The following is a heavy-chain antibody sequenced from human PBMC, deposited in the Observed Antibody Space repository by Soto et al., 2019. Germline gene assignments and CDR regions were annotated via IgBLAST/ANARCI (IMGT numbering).Heavy chain of an antibody. J-gene: IGHJ4*02. CDR2: TSYDGINQ. CDR3: ARDPTTRSYFDY. V-gene: IGHV3-30-3*01. D-gene: IGHD1-1*01. CDR1: GFSFRSFA. Sequence: QVQLVESGGGVVQPGRSLTLSCAASGFSFRSFAMDWVRQAPGKGLEWVAATSYDGINQNYAHSVKGRFTISRDNSKNTLYLEMSSLRPEDTAVYYCARDPTTRSYFDYWGQGTLVTVSS.